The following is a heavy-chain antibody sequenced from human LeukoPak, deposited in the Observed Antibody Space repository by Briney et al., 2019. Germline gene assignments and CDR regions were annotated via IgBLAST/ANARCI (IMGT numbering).Heavy chain of an antibody. CDR1: GGPLTSSTHY. Sequence: PSETLSLXCTVSGGPLTSSTHYGGWIRQPPGKGLEWIGIIYFTGTTFRNPYLKSRVTISVDTFKNHVSLKLSSVTAADTAVYYCARSYVGDTYGNNWFDPWGQGTLVTVSS. V-gene: IGHV4-39*01. CDR3: ARSYVGDTYGNNWFDP. D-gene: IGHD1-26*01. J-gene: IGHJ5*02. CDR2: IYFTGTT.